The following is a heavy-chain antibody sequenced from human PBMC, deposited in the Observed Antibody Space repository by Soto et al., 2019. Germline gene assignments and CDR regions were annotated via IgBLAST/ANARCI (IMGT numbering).Heavy chain of an antibody. D-gene: IGHD3-22*01. CDR3: ARDAYYDESSGYFDY. J-gene: IGHJ4*02. Sequence: EVQLVESGGGLVQPGGSLRLSCAASGFIFNNYWITWVRQAPGKGLEWVANIKQDGSEKYYVDSVKGRFTISRDNAKNSLYPQMNSLRADDTAVYYCARDAYYDESSGYFDYWGQGTLVTVSS. V-gene: IGHV3-7*01. CDR1: GFIFNNYW. CDR2: IKQDGSEK.